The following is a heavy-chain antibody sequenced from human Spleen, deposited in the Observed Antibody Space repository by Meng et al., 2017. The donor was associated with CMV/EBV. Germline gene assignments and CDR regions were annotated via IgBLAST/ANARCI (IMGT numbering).Heavy chain of an antibody. CDR2: INSDGSII. V-gene: IGHV3-74*01. CDR1: GFTFSRYW. Sequence: GESLKISCAASGFTFSRYWMHWVRQAPGKGLVWVSRINSDGSIISYADSVKGRFTISRDNAENTLYLQMNSLRDEDTAVYYCASLWGTMIVGDGAAFDVWGQGTRVTVS. J-gene: IGHJ3*01. D-gene: IGHD3-22*01. CDR3: ASLWGTMIVGDGAAFDV.